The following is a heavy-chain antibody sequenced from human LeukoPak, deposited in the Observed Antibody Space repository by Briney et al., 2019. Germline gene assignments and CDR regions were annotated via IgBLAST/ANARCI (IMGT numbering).Heavy chain of an antibody. CDR1: GFTFSAYA. CDR2: IYDDNT. D-gene: IGHD3-22*01. V-gene: IGHV3-23*01. Sequence: GGSLRLSCAASGFTFSAYAMAWVRQAPGKGLEWVSTIYDDNTYYADSVKGRFTISRDNSKNMLYLQMNSLRAEDTAVYYCAKDLGYYYDSSGYYYFDYWGQGALVTVSS. J-gene: IGHJ4*02. CDR3: AKDLGYYYDSSGYYYFDY.